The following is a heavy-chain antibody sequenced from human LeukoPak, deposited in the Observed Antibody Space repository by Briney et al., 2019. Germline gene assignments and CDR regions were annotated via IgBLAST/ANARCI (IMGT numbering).Heavy chain of an antibody. D-gene: IGHD3-9*01. CDR3: ARLMIPDILTGYYYYGMDV. J-gene: IGHJ6*02. CDR1: GGSISSSSYY. CDR2: IYYSGST. Sequence: TSETLSLTCTVSGGSISSSSYYWGWIRQPPGKGLEWIGSIYYSGSTYYNPSLKSRVTISVDTSKNQFSLKLSSVTAADTAVYYCARLMIPDILTGYYYYGMDVWGQGTTVTVSS. V-gene: IGHV4-39*07.